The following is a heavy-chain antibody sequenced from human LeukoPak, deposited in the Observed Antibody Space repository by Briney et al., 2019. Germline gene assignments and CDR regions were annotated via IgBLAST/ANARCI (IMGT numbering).Heavy chain of an antibody. CDR2: ISGSGGST. J-gene: IGHJ6*03. CDR1: GFTFGDYA. CDR3: AREIRFYMDV. V-gene: IGHV3-23*01. D-gene: IGHD3-3*01. Sequence: GGSLRLSCTASGFTFGDYAMSWVRQAPGKGLEWVSAISGSGGSTYYADSVKGRFTISRDNSKNTLYLQMNSLRAEDTAVYYCAREIRFYMDVWGKGTTVTVSS.